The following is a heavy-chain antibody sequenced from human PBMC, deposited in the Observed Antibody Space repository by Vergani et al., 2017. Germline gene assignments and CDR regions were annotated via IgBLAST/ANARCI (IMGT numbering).Heavy chain of an antibody. D-gene: IGHD2-15*01. CDR3: AREYCSGGSCYGGIDY. J-gene: IGHJ4*02. CDR2: ISSSSSYI. Sequence: VQLVESGGGLVKPGGSLRLSCAASGFTFSSYSMNWVRQAPGKGLEWVSSISSSSSYIYYADSVKGRFTISRDNAKNSLYLQMNSLRAEDTAVYYCAREYCSGGSCYGGIDYWGQGTLVTVSS. CDR1: GFTFSSYS. V-gene: IGHV3-21*01.